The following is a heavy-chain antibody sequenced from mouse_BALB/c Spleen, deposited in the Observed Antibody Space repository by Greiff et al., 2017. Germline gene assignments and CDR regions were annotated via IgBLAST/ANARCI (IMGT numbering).Heavy chain of an antibody. CDR3: ATSGTYYYGSSYDGYFDV. CDR1: GFSLTDYG. Sequence: QVQLKESGPGLVAPSQSLSITCTVSGFSLTDYGVSWIRQPPGKGLEWLGVIWGGGSTYYNSALKSRLSISKDNSKSQVFLKMNSLQTDDTAMYYCATSGTYYYGSSYDGYFDVWGAGTTVTVSS. D-gene: IGHD1-1*01. J-gene: IGHJ1*01. CDR2: IWGGGST. V-gene: IGHV2-6-5*01.